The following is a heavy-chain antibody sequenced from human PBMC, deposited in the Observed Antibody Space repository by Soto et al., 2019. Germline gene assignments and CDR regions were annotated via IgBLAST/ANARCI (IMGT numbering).Heavy chain of an antibody. CDR3: ARHSLMTPLEARPWKFVS. CDR1: GGSISGSY. J-gene: IGHJ4*02. V-gene: IGHV4-59*08. CDR2: VYYTGST. D-gene: IGHD6-6*01. Sequence: ETLSLTCSVSGGSISGSYWSWIRQSPGKGLEWLGYVYYTGSTNYSPSLRGRVSISVDTSKNELSLKLNSVTAADTSVYYCARHSLMTPLEARPWKFVSWGQGILVTVSS.